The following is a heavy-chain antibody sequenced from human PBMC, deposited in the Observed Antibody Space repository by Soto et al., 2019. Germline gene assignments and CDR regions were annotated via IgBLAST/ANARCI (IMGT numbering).Heavy chain of an antibody. CDR2: IWSDGNNR. CDR3: VRGDNWNDEASDY. Sequence: QVHLVESGGGVVQPGRSLSLSCAASGFMFSNHGMHWVRQAPGKGLEWVEVIWSDGNNRYYADSVKGRFTISRDNSKNTVYLQMNSLRDEDTAVYYCVRGDNWNDEASDYWGQGTLVTVSS. D-gene: IGHD1-1*01. V-gene: IGHV3-33*01. J-gene: IGHJ4*02. CDR1: GFMFSNHG.